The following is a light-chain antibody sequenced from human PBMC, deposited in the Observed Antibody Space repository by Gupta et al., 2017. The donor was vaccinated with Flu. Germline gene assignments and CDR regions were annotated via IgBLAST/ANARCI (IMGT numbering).Light chain of an antibody. CDR2: AAS. CDR3: QQYDSYPRT. J-gene: IGKJ1*01. Sequence: AIRMTQSPSSFSASTGDRVTITWRASQGISSYLAWYQQKPGKAPKLLIYAASTLQSGVPSRFSGSGSGTDFTLTISCLQSEDFATYYCQQYDSYPRTFGQGTKVEIK. V-gene: IGKV1-8*01. CDR1: QGISSY.